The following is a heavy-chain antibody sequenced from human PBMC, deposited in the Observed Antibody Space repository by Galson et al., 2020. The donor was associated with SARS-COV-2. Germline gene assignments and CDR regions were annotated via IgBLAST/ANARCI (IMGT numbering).Heavy chain of an antibody. V-gene: IGHV4-30-4*01. Sequence: ETSETLSLTCTVSGGSISSGDYYWSWIRQPPGKGLEWIGYIYYSGSTYYNPSLKSRVTISVDTSKNQFPLKLSSVTAADTAGYYCARDAFGEFDYWGQGTLVTVSS. CDR3: ARDAFGEFDY. CDR2: IYYSGST. J-gene: IGHJ4*02. CDR1: GGSISSGDYY. D-gene: IGHD3-10*01.